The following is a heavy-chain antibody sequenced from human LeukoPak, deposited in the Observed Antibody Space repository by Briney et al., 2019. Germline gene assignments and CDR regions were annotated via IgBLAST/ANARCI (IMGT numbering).Heavy chain of an antibody. V-gene: IGHV7-4-1*02. J-gene: IGHJ6*03. D-gene: IGHD5-24*01. CDR1: GYTFTNYA. CDR2: INTNTGNP. CDR3: ARQGWPYYYYYMDF. Sequence: ASVKVSCKASGYTFTNYAMNWVRQAPGQGLQWLGWINTNTGNPTYAQGFTGRFVFSLDTSVSTAYLQISSLKAEDTAVCYCARQGWPYYYYYMDFWGKGTTVTVSS.